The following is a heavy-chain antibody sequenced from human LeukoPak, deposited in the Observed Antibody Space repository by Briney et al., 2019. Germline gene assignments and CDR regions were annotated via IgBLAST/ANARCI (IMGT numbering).Heavy chain of an antibody. V-gene: IGHV1-69*04. CDR1: GGTFSSYA. CDR2: IIPILGIA. Sequence: SVKVSCKASGGTFSSYAISWVRQAPGQGLELMGRIIPILGIANYAQKFQGRVTITADKSTSTAYMELSSLRSEDTAVYYCARVWGAAAGTWVFDYWGQGTLVTVSS. CDR3: ARVWGAAAGTWVFDY. J-gene: IGHJ4*02. D-gene: IGHD6-13*01.